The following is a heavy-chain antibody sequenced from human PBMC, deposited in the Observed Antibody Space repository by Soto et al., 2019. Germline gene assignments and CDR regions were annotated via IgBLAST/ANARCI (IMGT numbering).Heavy chain of an antibody. CDR2: ISGSGGST. Sequence: GGSLRLSCAASGFTFSSYAMSWVRQAPGKGLEWVSAISGSGGSTYYADSVKGRFTISRDNSKNTLYLQMNSLRAEDTAVYYCAKGVTSNYVGVGYYYGMDVWGQGTTVTVSS. CDR1: GFTFSSYA. J-gene: IGHJ6*02. D-gene: IGHD4-4*01. V-gene: IGHV3-23*01. CDR3: AKGVTSNYVGVGYYYGMDV.